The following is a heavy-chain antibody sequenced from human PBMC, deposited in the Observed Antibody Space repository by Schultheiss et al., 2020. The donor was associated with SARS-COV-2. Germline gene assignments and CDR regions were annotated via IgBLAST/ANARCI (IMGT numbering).Heavy chain of an antibody. J-gene: IGHJ4*02. Sequence: SQTLSLTCAVYGGSFSGYYWSWIRQPPGKGLEWIGEINHSGSTNYNPSLKSRVTMSVDTSKNQFSLKLSSVTAADTAVYYCARDHQVGATPSDYWGQGTLVTVSS. CDR1: GGSFSGYY. D-gene: IGHD1-26*01. CDR2: INHSGST. V-gene: IGHV4-34*01. CDR3: ARDHQVGATPSDY.